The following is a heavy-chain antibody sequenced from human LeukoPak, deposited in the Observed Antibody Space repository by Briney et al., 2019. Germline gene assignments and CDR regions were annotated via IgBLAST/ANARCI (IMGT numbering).Heavy chain of an antibody. CDR2: IYTSGST. CDR1: GGSISSGSYY. CDR3: ARELIGGNPGDY. V-gene: IGHV4-61*02. J-gene: IGHJ4*02. D-gene: IGHD4-23*01. Sequence: KPSETLSLTCTVSGGSISSGSYYWSWIRQPAGKGLEWIGRIYTSGSTNYNPSLKSRVTISVDTSKNQFSLKLSSVTAADTAVYYCARELIGGNPGDYWGQGTLVTVSS.